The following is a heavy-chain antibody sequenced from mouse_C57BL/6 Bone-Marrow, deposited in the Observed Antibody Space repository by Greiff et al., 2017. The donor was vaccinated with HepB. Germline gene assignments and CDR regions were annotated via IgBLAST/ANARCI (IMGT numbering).Heavy chain of an antibody. Sequence: VQRVESGPGLVKPSQSLFLTCSITGFPITSGYYWIWIRQSPGKPLEWMGYITHSGETFYNPSLQSPISITRETSKNQFFLQLNSVTTEDTAMYYCAGDIPDYGSSYWFAYWGQGTLVTVSA. J-gene: IGHJ3*01. D-gene: IGHD1-1*01. CDR2: ITHSGET. V-gene: IGHV12-3*01. CDR3: AGDIPDYGSSYWFAY. CDR1: GFPITSGYY.